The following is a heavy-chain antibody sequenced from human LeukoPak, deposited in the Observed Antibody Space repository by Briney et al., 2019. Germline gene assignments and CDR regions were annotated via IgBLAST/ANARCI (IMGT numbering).Heavy chain of an antibody. CDR2: IHYYGNT. CDR3: AREDSSTAQFDY. V-gene: IGHV4-59*01. Sequence: TSETLSLTCTVSGGSLSKYYWSWIRHSPGKGLEWIGYIHYYGNTNYNPSLKSRVTVSIDPSKNQFSLKLTSVTAADTAIYYCAREDSSTAQFDYWGQGTLVTVSS. D-gene: IGHD5-18*01. J-gene: IGHJ4*02. CDR1: GGSLSKYY.